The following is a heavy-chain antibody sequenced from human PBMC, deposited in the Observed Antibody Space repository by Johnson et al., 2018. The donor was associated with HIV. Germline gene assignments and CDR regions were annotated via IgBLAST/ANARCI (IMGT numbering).Heavy chain of an antibody. CDR3: AKVSGGGIVRWDI. J-gene: IGHJ3*02. V-gene: IGHV3-30*18. D-gene: IGHD3-10*01. CDR2: ISYDGSNK. Sequence: QVQLVESGGGVVQPGRSLRLSCAASGFTFSSYGMHWVRQAPGKGLEWVAVISYDGSNKYYADSVKGRFTISRDNAKKSLYLQMNSLRAEDTAVYYCAKVSGGGIVRWDIWGQGTMVTVSS. CDR1: GFTFSSYG.